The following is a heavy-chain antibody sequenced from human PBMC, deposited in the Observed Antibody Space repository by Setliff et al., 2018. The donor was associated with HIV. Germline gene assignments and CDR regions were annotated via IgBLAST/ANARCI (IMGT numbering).Heavy chain of an antibody. CDR1: GYNFSSNG. V-gene: IGHV1-18*01. Sequence: GASVKVSCKASGYNFSSNGISWVRQAPGQGLEWMGWISSYNGNTKYAQKVQDRVTMTKDTSTSTAYMELRSLRSDDTAVYYCARVSRSGWFFDWWGQGSRVTVSS. CDR3: ARVSRSGWFFDW. CDR2: ISSYNGNT. J-gene: IGHJ4*02. D-gene: IGHD6-19*01.